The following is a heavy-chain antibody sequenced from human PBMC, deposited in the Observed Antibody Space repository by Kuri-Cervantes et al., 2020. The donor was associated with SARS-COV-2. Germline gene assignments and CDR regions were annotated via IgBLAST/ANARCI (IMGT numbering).Heavy chain of an antibody. CDR2: ISYDGSNK. V-gene: IGHV3-30*18. J-gene: IGHJ4*02. D-gene: IGHD1-26*01. CDR3: AKGYSGSYTAHMKTHRAFDY. CDR1: GFTFTSFA. Sequence: GESLKISCAASGFTFTSFAMNWVRQAPGKGLEWVAVISYDGSNKYYADSVKGRFTISRDNSKNTLYLQMNSLRAEDTAVYYCAKGYSGSYTAHMKTHRAFDYWGQGTLVTVSS.